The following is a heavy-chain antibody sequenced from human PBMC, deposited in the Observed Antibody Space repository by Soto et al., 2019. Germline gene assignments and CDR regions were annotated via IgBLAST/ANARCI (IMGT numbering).Heavy chain of an antibody. CDR1: GGSICSYY. J-gene: IGHJ4*02. CDR2: IYYSGST. D-gene: IGHD7-27*01. CDR3: ARRWGRTFDY. Sequence: PSESLSLTCTVSGGSICSYYWSWIRQPPGKGLEWIGYIYYSGSTNYNPSLKSRVTISVDTSKNQFSPKLSSVTAADTAVYYCARRWGRTFDYWGQGTLVTVSS. V-gene: IGHV4-59*08.